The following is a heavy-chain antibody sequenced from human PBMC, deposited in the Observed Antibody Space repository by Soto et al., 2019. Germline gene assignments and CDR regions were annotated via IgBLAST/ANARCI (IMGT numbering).Heavy chain of an antibody. V-gene: IGHV4-39*01. Sequence: QLQLQESGPGLVRPSETLSLTCTVSGGSISSSSYYWGWIRQPPGKGLEWIGSIYYSGSTYYNPSLKSRVTISVDTSKNPFSLQLSSVTAADTAVYYCASPQIAFYNWFDPWGQGTLVTVSS. CDR2: IYYSGST. CDR1: GGSISSSSYY. D-gene: IGHD3-3*02. J-gene: IGHJ5*02. CDR3: ASPQIAFYNWFDP.